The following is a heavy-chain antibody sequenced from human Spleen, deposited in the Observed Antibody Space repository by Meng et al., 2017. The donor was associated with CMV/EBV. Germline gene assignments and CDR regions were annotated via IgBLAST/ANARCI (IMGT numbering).Heavy chain of an antibody. CDR3: ASLLRAGGYYYGMDV. Sequence: SETLSLTCTVSGGSISSANYYWSWIRQPPGKGLEWIGYIYYSGSTNYNPSLKSRVTISVDTSKNQFSLNLTSVTAADTAVYYCASLLRAGGYYYGMDVWGQGTTVTVSS. CDR2: IYYSGST. CDR1: GGSISSANYY. J-gene: IGHJ6*02. D-gene: IGHD4-23*01. V-gene: IGHV4-61*01.